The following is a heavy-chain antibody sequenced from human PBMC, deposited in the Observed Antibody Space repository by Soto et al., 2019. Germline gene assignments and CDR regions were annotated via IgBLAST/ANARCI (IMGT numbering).Heavy chain of an antibody. D-gene: IGHD3-10*01. Sequence: SETLSLTCTVSGGSISSYYWSWIRQPPGKGLEWIGYIYYSGSTNYNPSLKSRVTISVDTSKNQFSLKLSSVTAADTAVYYCARGFLGSMVRGVISPRYWFDPWGQGTLVTVSS. CDR2: IYYSGST. CDR3: ARGFLGSMVRGVISPRYWFDP. CDR1: GGSISSYY. J-gene: IGHJ5*02. V-gene: IGHV4-59*01.